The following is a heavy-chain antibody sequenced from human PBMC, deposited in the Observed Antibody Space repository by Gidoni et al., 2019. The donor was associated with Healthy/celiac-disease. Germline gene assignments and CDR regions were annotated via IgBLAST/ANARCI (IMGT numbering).Heavy chain of an antibody. V-gene: IGHV4-39*01. CDR2: IYYSGST. CDR1: GGSISSSSYY. D-gene: IGHD1-26*01. Sequence: QLQLQESGPGLVKPSETLCLTCTVSGGSISSSSYYWGWIRQPPGKGLEWIGSIYYSGSTYYNPSLKSRVTISVDTSKNQFSLKLSSVTAADTAEYYCARHRRAGELPPFDAFDIWGQGTMVTVSS. CDR3: ARHRRAGELPPFDAFDI. J-gene: IGHJ3*02.